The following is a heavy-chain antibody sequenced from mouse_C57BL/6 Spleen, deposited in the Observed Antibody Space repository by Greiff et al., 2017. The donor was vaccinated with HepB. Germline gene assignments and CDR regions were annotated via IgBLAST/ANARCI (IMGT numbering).Heavy chain of an antibody. CDR2: IDPSDSYT. J-gene: IGHJ1*03. CDR1: GYTFTSYW. CDR3: ARYGTTVVDWYFDV. V-gene: IGHV1-50*01. Sequence: VQLQQPGAELVKPGASVKLSCKASGYTFTSYWMQWVKQRPGQGLEWIGEIDPSDSYTNYNQKFKGKATLTVDTSSSTAYMQLSSLTSEDSAVYYCARYGTTVVDWYFDVWGTGTTVTVSS. D-gene: IGHD1-1*01.